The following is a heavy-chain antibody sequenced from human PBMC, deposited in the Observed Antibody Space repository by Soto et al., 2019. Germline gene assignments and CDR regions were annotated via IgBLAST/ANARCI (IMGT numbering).Heavy chain of an antibody. CDR1: GGSISSSSYY. Sequence: QLQLQESGPGLVKPSETLSLTCTVSGGSISSSSYYWGWIRQPPGKGLEWIGSIYYSGSTYYNPSLKSRVTISVDPSKNQFSPKLSSVTAADTAVYYCARRWGCSGGSCHNWFDPWGQGTLVTVSS. V-gene: IGHV4-39*01. CDR3: ARRWGCSGGSCHNWFDP. D-gene: IGHD2-15*01. J-gene: IGHJ5*02. CDR2: IYYSGST.